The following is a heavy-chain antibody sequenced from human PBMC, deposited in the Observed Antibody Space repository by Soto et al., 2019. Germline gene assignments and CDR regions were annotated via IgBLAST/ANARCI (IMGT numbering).Heavy chain of an antibody. CDR1: GGSISSNDW. Sequence: QVQLQESGPGLVKPSETLSLTCTVSGGSISSNDWWSWVRQTPGKGLEWIWEIYHSGSTNYNPSLKSRVTLSLDKSKNHFSLSLNFVTAADTAVYYCARREGDCRGGSCPYYHDWGQGTLVTASS. CDR3: ARREGDCRGGSCPYYHD. D-gene: IGHD2-15*01. V-gene: IGHV4-4*02. CDR2: IYHSGST. J-gene: IGHJ4*02.